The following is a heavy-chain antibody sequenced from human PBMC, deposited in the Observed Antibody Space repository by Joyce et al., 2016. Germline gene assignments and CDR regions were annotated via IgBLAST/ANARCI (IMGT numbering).Heavy chain of an antibody. CDR1: GFTFSSYS. J-gene: IGHJ6*02. D-gene: IGHD5/OR15-5a*01. V-gene: IGHV3-21*01. CDR3: ARNSAPRASTYYGLDV. CDR2: ISSNRNYI. Sequence: EVQLVESGGGLVRPGGSLRLSCAASGFTFSSYSMNWVRQAPGKGREWVSFISSNRNYIYYADSVKGRFTISRDNAKSSQFLQMDSLRAEDTAVYYCARNSAPRASTYYGLDVWGQGTTVTVSS.